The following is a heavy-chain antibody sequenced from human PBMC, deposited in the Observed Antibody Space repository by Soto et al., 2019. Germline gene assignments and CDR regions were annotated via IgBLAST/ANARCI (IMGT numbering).Heavy chain of an antibody. CDR2: ISGSAGAT. CDR3: ARQDYGTTWYLHD. CDR1: GFTFSAYA. Sequence: EVQLLESGGGVVQPGGSLRLSCAASGFTFSAYAMTWVRQAPGKGLEWVSVISGSAGATYYADSVKGRFTISRDNSKNTQYLQMNSLRAEDTAVYYCARQDYGTTWYLHDWGQGTLVTVSS. J-gene: IGHJ4*02. V-gene: IGHV3-23*01. D-gene: IGHD3-10*01.